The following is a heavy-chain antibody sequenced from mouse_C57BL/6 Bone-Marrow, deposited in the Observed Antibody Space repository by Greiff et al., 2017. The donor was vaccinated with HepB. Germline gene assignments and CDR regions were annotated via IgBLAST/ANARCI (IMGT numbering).Heavy chain of an antibody. Sequence: DVMLVESGGGLVKPGGSLKLSCAASGFTFSDYGMHWVRQAPEKGLEWVAYISSGSSTIYYADTVKGRFTISRDNAKNTLFLQMTSLRSEDTAMYYCARSGITTPYYAMDYWGQGTSVTVSS. J-gene: IGHJ4*01. CDR2: ISSGSSTI. CDR1: GFTFSDYG. D-gene: IGHD2-4*01. CDR3: ARSGITTPYYAMDY. V-gene: IGHV5-17*01.